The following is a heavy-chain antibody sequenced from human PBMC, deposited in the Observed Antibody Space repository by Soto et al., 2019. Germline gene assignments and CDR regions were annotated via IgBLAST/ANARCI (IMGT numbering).Heavy chain of an antibody. D-gene: IGHD5-12*01. CDR2: ISSNGGST. V-gene: IGHV3-64*01. CDR1: GFTFSSYA. Sequence: GGSLRLSCAASGFTFSSYAMHWVRQAPGKGLEYVSAISSNGGSTYYANSVKGRFTISRDNSKNTLYLQMASLRADDMPVHYCAGATGYRVPVSSFRGKGTPVPVSS. J-gene: IGHJ4*02. CDR3: AGATGYRVPVSSF.